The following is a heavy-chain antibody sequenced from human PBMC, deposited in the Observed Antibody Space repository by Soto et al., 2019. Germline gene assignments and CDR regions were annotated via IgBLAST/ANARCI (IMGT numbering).Heavy chain of an antibody. J-gene: IGHJ4*02. CDR3: AKDIKSIGGYDSLFDS. Sequence: DVQLVESGGGLVQPGRSLRLSCAASGFTFNDYAMHWVRQTPGKGLEWVSGISWNSGSIDYVDSVKGRFTISRDNPKTSLYLQMNSLRAEDTALYYCAKDIKSIGGYDSLFDSWGQGTLVTVSS. CDR2: ISWNSGSI. V-gene: IGHV3-9*01. CDR1: GFTFNDYA. D-gene: IGHD5-12*01.